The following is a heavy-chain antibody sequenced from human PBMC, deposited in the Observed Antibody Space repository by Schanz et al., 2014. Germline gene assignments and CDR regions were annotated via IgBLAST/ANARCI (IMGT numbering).Heavy chain of an antibody. CDR3: ARVLGGDEGLDQ. D-gene: IGHD4-17*01. J-gene: IGHJ4*02. CDR2: IKQDGSAK. Sequence: VQLVESGGGVVQPGRSLRLSCAASGFTFRSYAVHWVRQTPGKGLEWVANIKQDGSAKNYVDSVKGRFTISRDNPKNSLCLQMNSLRAEDTALYYCARVLGGDEGLDQWGQGTLVTVSS. CDR1: GFTFRSYA. V-gene: IGHV3-7*01.